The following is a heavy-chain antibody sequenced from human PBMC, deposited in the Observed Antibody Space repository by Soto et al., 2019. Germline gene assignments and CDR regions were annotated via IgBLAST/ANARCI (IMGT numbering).Heavy chain of an antibody. Sequence: QVQLVQSGAEVKKPGSSVKVSCKASGGTFSSYAISWVRQAPGQGLEWMGGIIPIFGTANYAQKFQGRVTITAEESTSTAYMELSSLRSEDTAVYYCARAIDYDYVWGSYRYSYNWFDPWGQGTLVTVSS. J-gene: IGHJ5*02. D-gene: IGHD3-16*02. V-gene: IGHV1-69*12. CDR1: GGTFSSYA. CDR3: ARAIDYDYVWGSYRYSYNWFDP. CDR2: IIPIFGTA.